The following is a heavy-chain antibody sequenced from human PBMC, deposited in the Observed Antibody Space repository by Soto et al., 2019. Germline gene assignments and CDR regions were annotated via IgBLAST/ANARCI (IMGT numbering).Heavy chain of an antibody. D-gene: IGHD3-10*01. Sequence: EVQLVESGGGLVQPGGSLRLSCAASGFTFSLYGMSWVRQAPGKGLEWVSYISRSSTGIHYADSVKGRFTISRDDVTNSMHLQMNSLRDGDTAVDYCARAVTWGLDVWGQGTTVSISS. CDR2: ISRSSTGI. V-gene: IGHV3-48*02. CDR3: ARAVTWGLDV. J-gene: IGHJ6*01. CDR1: GFTFSLYG.